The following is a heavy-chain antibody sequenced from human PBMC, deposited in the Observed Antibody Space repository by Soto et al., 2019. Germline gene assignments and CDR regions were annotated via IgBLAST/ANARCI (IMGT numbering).Heavy chain of an antibody. Sequence: SETLSLTCTVSGGSISSYYWSWIRQPAGKGLEWIGRIYTSGSTNYNPSLKSRVTMSVDTSKNQFSLKLSSVTAADTAVYYCARDRITMVRGVNSYYYYGMDVWGQGTTVTVSS. CDR1: GGSISSYY. J-gene: IGHJ6*02. V-gene: IGHV4-4*07. D-gene: IGHD3-10*01. CDR2: IYTSGST. CDR3: ARDRITMVRGVNSYYYYGMDV.